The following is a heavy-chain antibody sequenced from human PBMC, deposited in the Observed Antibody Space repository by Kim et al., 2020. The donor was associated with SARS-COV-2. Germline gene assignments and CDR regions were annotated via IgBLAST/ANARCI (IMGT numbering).Heavy chain of an antibody. V-gene: IGHV1-18*01. CDR3: ARVKQQLVFGAFDI. CDR1: GYTFTSYG. Sequence: ASVKVSCKASGYTFTSYGISWVRQAPGQGLEWMGWISAYNGNTNYAQKLQGRVTMTTDTSTSTAYMELRSLRSDDTAVYYCARVKQQLVFGAFDIWGQGTMVTVSS. D-gene: IGHD6-13*01. CDR2: ISAYNGNT. J-gene: IGHJ3*02.